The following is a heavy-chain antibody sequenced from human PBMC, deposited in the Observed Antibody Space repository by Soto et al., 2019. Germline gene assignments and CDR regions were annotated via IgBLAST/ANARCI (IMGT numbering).Heavy chain of an antibody. CDR3: AKLGYCSGGSCYKYYFDY. J-gene: IGHJ4*02. Sequence: SVKVSCKASGGTFSSYTISWVRQAPGQGLEWMGRIIPILGIANYAQKFQGRVTITADKSTSTAYMELSSLRSEDTAVYYCAKLGYCSGGSCYKYYFDYWGQGTLVTVSS. V-gene: IGHV1-69*02. CDR2: IIPILGIA. CDR1: GGTFSSYT. D-gene: IGHD2-15*01.